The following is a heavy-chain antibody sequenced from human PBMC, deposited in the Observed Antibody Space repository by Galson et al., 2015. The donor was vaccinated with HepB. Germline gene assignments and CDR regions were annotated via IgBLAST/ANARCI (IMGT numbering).Heavy chain of an antibody. CDR2: INPSGGSA. V-gene: IGHV1-46*01. CDR1: GYTFTTYH. CDR3: ARGGTIFEAVMPFDY. Sequence: SVKVSCKAFGYTFTTYHIHWVRQAPGQGLEWMGIINPSGGSASYARKFQGRVTMTRDTSTSTVYMELSSLRSEDTAVYYCARGGTIFEAVMPFDYWGQGTLATVSS. D-gene: IGHD3-3*01. J-gene: IGHJ4*02.